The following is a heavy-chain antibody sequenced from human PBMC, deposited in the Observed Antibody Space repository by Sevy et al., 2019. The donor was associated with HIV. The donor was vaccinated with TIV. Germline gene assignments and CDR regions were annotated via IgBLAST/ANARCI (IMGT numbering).Heavy chain of an antibody. CDR2: IYYSGST. CDR1: GGSISSYY. D-gene: IGHD6-13*01. J-gene: IGHJ4*02. CDR3: ARASIAAAGLFFHY. Sequence: SETLSLTCTVSGGSISSYYWSWIRQPPGKGLEWIGYIYYSGSTNYNPSLKSRVTISVDTSKNQFSLKLGSVTAADTAVYYCARASIAAAGLFFHYWGQGTLVTVSS. V-gene: IGHV4-59*01.